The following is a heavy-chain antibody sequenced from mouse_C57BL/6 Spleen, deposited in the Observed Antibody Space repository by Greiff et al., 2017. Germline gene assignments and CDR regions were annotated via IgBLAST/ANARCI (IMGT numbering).Heavy chain of an antibody. CDR3: IQDYDFEV. CDR1: GFNIKDDY. J-gene: IGHJ1*03. CDR2: IDPENGDT. D-gene: IGHD2-4*01. Sequence: EVQLQQSGAELVRPGASVKLSCTASGFNIKDDYMTWVKQRPEQGLEWIGWIDPENGDTEYASKFQGKATITADTSSNTAYLQLSSLTSEDTAVYYCIQDYDFEVWGTGTTVTVAS. V-gene: IGHV14-4*01.